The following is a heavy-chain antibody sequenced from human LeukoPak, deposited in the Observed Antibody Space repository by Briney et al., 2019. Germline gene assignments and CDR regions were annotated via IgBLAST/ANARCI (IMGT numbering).Heavy chain of an antibody. Sequence: GASVKVSCKASGYTFTGYYMHWVRQAPGQGLEWMGWINPNSGGTNYAQKFQGRVTMTRDASISTAYMELSRLRSDDAAVYYCARGPRVVVVPAANYYYYYYMDVWGKGTTVTVSS. CDR3: ARGPRVVVVPAANYYYYYYMDV. V-gene: IGHV1-2*02. CDR2: INPNSGGT. D-gene: IGHD2-2*01. J-gene: IGHJ6*03. CDR1: GYTFTGYY.